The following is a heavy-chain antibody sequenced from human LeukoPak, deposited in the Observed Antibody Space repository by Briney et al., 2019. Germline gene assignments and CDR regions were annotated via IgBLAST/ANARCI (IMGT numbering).Heavy chain of an antibody. CDR3: ASAREYCGSAECYEYFQH. V-gene: IGHV3-53*01. CDR2: IYSGGST. CDR1: GFTVSSNY. J-gene: IGHJ1*01. D-gene: IGHD2-21*01. Sequence: GGSLRLSCAASGFTVSSNYMSWVRQAPGKGLEWVSVIYSGGSTYYADSVNGRFTISRDNSRNTLLLQMNSLRAEDTALYYCASAREYCGSAECYEYFQHWGQGTLVTVSS.